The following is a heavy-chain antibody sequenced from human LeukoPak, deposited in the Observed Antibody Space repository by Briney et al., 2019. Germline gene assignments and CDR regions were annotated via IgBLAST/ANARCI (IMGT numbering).Heavy chain of an antibody. V-gene: IGHV3-72*01. CDR3: ARAYSMGRTTGDY. D-gene: IGHD1-26*01. Sequence: GGSLRPCCASAGFTFSSHLRSSGRHTAGRGLEWVGHTRNKANSYTTAYAASVKGRLTISTEDSKNSLWLQMHSLKTEDTAVYYCARAYSMGRTTGDYWGQGTPVTVSS. CDR2: TRNKANSYTT. CDR1: GFTFSSHL. J-gene: IGHJ4*02.